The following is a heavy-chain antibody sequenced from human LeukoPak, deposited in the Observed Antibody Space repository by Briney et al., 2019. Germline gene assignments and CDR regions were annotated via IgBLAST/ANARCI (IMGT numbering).Heavy chain of an antibody. CDR3: ARGLTGDPPDY. V-gene: IGHV1-18*01. D-gene: IGHD7-27*01. J-gene: IGHJ4*02. CDR2: ISAYSGNT. Sequence: ASVKVSCKASGYTFTGYYMHWVRQAPGQGLEWMGWISAYSGNTNYAQKLQGTVTMTTDTSTSTAYMELMSLRSDDTAVYYCARGLTGDPPDYWGQGTLVTVSS. CDR1: GYTFTGYY.